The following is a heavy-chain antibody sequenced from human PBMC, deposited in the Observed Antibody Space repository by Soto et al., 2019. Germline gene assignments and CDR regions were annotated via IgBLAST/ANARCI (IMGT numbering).Heavy chain of an antibody. D-gene: IGHD3-3*02. CDR1: GFTFSSYA. Sequence: GGSLRLSCAASGFTFSSYAMHWVRQAPGKGLEWVAVISYDGSNKYYADSVKGRFTISRDNSKNTLYLQMNSLRAEDTAVYYCAREVRINYYGMAVWGRGTTVTVSS. CDR2: ISYDGSNK. CDR3: AREVRINYYGMAV. V-gene: IGHV3-30-3*01. J-gene: IGHJ6*02.